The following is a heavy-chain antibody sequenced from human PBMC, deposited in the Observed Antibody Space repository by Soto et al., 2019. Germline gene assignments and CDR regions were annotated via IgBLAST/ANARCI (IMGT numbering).Heavy chain of an antibody. CDR2: IKSKTDGWTT. CDR1: GFTFINAW. D-gene: IGHD6-6*01. V-gene: IGHV3-15*07. Sequence: EVQLVESGGGLVKPGGSLRLSCAASGFTFINAWMNWVSQAPGKGLEWVGRIKSKTDGWTTDYAAPVKGRFTISRDDSKNTLYLQMNSLKTEDTAVYYCTKMAARAPNEDYWGQGTLVTDSS. CDR3: TKMAARAPNEDY. J-gene: IGHJ4*02.